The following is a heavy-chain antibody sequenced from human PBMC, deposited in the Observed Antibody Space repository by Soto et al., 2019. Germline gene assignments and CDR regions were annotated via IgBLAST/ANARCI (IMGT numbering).Heavy chain of an antibody. Sequence: QVQLVESGGGVVQPGKSLRLSCAGSGFTFSSHGMDWVRQAPGKGLEWVAVISYDGSNKYYADSVKGRFTISRDNSKNTLYLQMSSLRADDTAVYYCAKERMGAGVRGYFDYWGQGTLVTVSS. CDR3: AKERMGAGVRGYFDY. CDR1: GFTFSSHG. D-gene: IGHD3-10*01. J-gene: IGHJ4*02. V-gene: IGHV3-30*18. CDR2: ISYDGSNK.